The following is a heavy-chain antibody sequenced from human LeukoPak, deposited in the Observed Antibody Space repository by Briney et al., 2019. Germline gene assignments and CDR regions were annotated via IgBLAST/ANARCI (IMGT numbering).Heavy chain of an antibody. CDR3: AREISGHDLAFDY. CDR2: INPNSGGT. CDR1: GYTFTGYY. D-gene: IGHD5-12*01. V-gene: IGHV1-2*02. J-gene: IGHJ4*02. Sequence: ASVKVSCKASGYTFTGYYMHWVRQAPGQGLEWMGWINPNSGGTNYAQKFQGRVTMTRDTSISTAYMELSRLRSDDTAVYYCAREISGHDLAFDYWGQGTLVTVSS.